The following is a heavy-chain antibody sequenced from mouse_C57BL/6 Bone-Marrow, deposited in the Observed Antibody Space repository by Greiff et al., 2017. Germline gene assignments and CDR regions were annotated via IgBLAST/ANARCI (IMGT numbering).Heavy chain of an antibody. CDR3: ARAGYWDAMDY. Sequence: EVQLMESGGGLVKPGGSLKLSCAASGFTFSSYAMSWVRQTPEKRLEWVATISDGGSYTYYPDNVKGRFTISRDNAKNNLYLQMSHLKSEDTAMYYCARAGYWDAMDYWGQGTSVTVSS. D-gene: IGHD2-3*01. CDR1: GFTFSSYA. CDR2: ISDGGSYT. J-gene: IGHJ4*01. V-gene: IGHV5-4*01.